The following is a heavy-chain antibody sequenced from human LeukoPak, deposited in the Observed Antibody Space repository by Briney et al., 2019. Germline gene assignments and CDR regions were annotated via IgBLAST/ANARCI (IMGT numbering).Heavy chain of an antibody. CDR2: ISGSGGST. CDR3: AKDLVRRTWFDP. D-gene: IGHD3-16*01. Sequence: GGSLRLSCAASGFTFSSYAMSWVRQAPGKGLEWVSAISGSGGSTYYADSVKGRFTISGDNSKNTLYLQMNSLRAEDTAVYYCAKDLVRRTWFDPWGQGTLVTVSS. V-gene: IGHV3-23*01. CDR1: GFTFSSYA. J-gene: IGHJ5*02.